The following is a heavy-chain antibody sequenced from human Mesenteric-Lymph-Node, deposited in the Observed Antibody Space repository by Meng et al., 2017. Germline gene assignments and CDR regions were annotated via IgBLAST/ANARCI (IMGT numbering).Heavy chain of an antibody. Sequence: GGSLRLSCAASGFTFSSYSMNWVRQAPGKGLEWVSSISSSSSYIYYADSVKGRFTISRDNAKNSLYLQMNSLRAEDTAVYYCAREVIIAVAGYWYFDLWGRGTLVTVSS. V-gene: IGHV3-21*04. CDR3: AREVIIAVAGYWYFDL. CDR2: ISSSSSYI. CDR1: GFTFSSYS. J-gene: IGHJ2*01. D-gene: IGHD6-19*01.